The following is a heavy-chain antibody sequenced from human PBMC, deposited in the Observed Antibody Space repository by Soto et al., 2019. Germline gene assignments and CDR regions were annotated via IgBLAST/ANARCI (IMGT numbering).Heavy chain of an antibody. CDR3: AREGNLEYSSSSSGYYYYYYGMDV. Sequence: GESLKISCKGSGYSFTSYWISWVRQMPGKGLEWMGRIDPSDSYTNYSPSFQGHVTISADKSISTAYLQWSSLKASDTAMYYCAREGNLEYSSSSSGYYYYYYGMDVWGQGTAVTVSS. V-gene: IGHV5-10-1*01. CDR1: GYSFTSYW. CDR2: IDPSDSYT. J-gene: IGHJ6*02. D-gene: IGHD6-6*01.